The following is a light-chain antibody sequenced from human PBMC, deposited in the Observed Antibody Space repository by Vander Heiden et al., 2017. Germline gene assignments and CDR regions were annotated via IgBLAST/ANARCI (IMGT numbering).Light chain of an antibody. CDR1: QSVSSSY. J-gene: IGKJ4*01. Sequence: EIVLTQSPGTLSLSPGERATLSCRASQSVSSSYLAWYQQKPGQAPRLLIYGASSRATGIPDRFSGRASATDFTLTISILDPEDFTVYYCQQYGSSPITFGPGTKVEIK. CDR2: GAS. CDR3: QQYGSSPIT. V-gene: IGKV3-20*01.